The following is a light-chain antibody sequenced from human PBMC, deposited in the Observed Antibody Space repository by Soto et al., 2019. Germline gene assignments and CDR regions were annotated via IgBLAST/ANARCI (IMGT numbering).Light chain of an antibody. V-gene: IGKV3-11*01. CDR3: QQRSNRIT. CDR1: QSVSSY. J-gene: IGKJ5*01. Sequence: EIGLTQSPATLSLSPGERATLSCRASQSVSSYLAWYQQKPGQAPRLLIYGASTRAAAIPARFSGSGSGTDFTLTVSSLEPEDFALYYCQQRSNRITFGQGTRLEIK. CDR2: GAS.